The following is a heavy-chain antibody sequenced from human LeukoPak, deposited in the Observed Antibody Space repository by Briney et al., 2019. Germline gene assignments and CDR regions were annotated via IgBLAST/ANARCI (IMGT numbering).Heavy chain of an antibody. CDR3: ARIGGRRHCSSTSCSADV. D-gene: IGHD2-2*01. V-gene: IGHV4-34*01. CDR2: INHSGST. Sequence: PSETLSLTCAVYGGSFSGYYWSWIRQPPGKGLEWIGEINHSGSTDYNPSLKSRVTISVDTSKNQFSLKLSSVTAADTAVYYCARIGGRRHCSSTSCSADVWGKGTTVTISS. CDR1: GGSFSGYY. J-gene: IGHJ6*04.